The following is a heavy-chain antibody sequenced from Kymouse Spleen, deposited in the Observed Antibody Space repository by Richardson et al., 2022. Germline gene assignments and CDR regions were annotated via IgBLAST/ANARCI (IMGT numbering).Heavy chain of an antibody. CDR3: ARERLLKYYGMDV. V-gene: IGHV3-21*03. CDR1: GFTFSSYS. D-gene: IGHD3-22*01,IGHD3-3*01,IGHD3-9*01. CDR2: ISSSSSYI. Sequence: EVQLVESGGGLVKPGGSLRLSCAASGFTFSSYSMNWVRQAPGKGLEWVSSISSSSSYIYYADSVKGRFTISRDNAKNSLYLQMNSLRAEDTAVYYCARERLLKYYGMDVWGQGTTVTVSS. J-gene: IGHJ6*02.